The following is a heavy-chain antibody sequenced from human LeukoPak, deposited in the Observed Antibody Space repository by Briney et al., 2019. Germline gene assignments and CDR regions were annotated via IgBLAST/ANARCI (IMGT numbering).Heavy chain of an antibody. CDR3: ARAPTVLVGYCSSSSCQADY. V-gene: IGHV3-74*01. CDR1: GFTFSSYW. CDR2: INGDGSNI. D-gene: IGHD2-2*01. Sequence: QAGGSLRLSCVASGFTFSSYWMHWVRQDPRKGLVWVSRINGDGSNINYADSVRGRFTISRDNAKNTLYLQMNTLRVEDTAVYYCARAPTVLVGYCSSSSCQADYWGQGTLVTVSS. J-gene: IGHJ4*02.